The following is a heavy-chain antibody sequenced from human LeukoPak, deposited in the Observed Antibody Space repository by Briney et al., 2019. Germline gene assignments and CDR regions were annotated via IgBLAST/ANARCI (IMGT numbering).Heavy chain of an antibody. CDR2: INPNTGGT. J-gene: IGHJ4*02. Sequence: ASVKVSCKASGYTFTAYYMHWVRQAPGQGLEWMGWINPNTGGTNYAQKLQGRVTMTTDTSTSTAYMELMSLRSDDTAVYYCAKDFWFGELLSPPDYWGQGTLVTVSS. V-gene: IGHV1-2*02. CDR1: GYTFTAYY. D-gene: IGHD3-10*01. CDR3: AKDFWFGELLSPPDY.